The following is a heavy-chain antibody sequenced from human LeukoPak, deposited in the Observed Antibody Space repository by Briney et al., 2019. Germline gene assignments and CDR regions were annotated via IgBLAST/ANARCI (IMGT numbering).Heavy chain of an antibody. CDR2: IYYSGST. D-gene: IGHD6-19*01. Sequence: PSQTQSLTCTVSGGSISSGDYYWSWIRQPPGKGLEWIGYIYYSGSTYYNPSLKSRVTISVDTSKNQFSLKLSSVTAADTAVYYCARDSRKYSSGYFDYWGQGTLVTVSS. V-gene: IGHV4-30-4*01. CDR3: ARDSRKYSSGYFDY. J-gene: IGHJ4*02. CDR1: GGSISSGDYY.